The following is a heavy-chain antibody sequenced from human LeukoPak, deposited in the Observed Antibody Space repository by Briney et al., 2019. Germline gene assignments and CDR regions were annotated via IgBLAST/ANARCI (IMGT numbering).Heavy chain of an antibody. V-gene: IGHV3-21*04. CDR3: VKGTSWINPYFYMDV. CDR1: GFTFSSYS. D-gene: IGHD2-2*01. Sequence: GGSLRLSCAASGFTFSSYSMNWVHQAPGKGLEWVSSISSSSSYIYYADSVKGRFTISRDNSKSTLYLQMNSLRAEDTAVYYCVKGTSWINPYFYMDVWGKGTTVTVSS. CDR2: ISSSSSYI. J-gene: IGHJ6*03.